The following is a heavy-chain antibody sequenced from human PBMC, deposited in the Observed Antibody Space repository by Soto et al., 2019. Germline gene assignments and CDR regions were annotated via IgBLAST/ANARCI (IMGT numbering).Heavy chain of an antibody. D-gene: IGHD6-13*01. Sequence: QVQLVQSGAEVKLPGASVKVSCRTSGYTFTSNYIHWVRRAPGQGFEWMATINPNGGRADYAQKFQGRVTVTRDTSTSTIYMELRSLRFEDTAVYYCARDHSISAAGAWWLDPWGQGTLVIVSS. CDR3: ARDHSISAAGAWWLDP. CDR2: INPNGGRA. V-gene: IGHV1-46*01. CDR1: GYTFTSNY. J-gene: IGHJ5*02.